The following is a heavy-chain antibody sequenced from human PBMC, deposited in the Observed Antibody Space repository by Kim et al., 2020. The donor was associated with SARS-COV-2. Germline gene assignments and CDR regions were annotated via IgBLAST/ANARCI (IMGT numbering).Heavy chain of an antibody. J-gene: IGHJ3*02. CDR2: ISAYNGNT. Sequence: ASVKVSCKASGYTFTSYGISWVRQAPGQGLEWMGWISAYNGNTNYAQKLQGRVTMTTDTSTSTAYMELRSLRSDDTAVYYCARGVLRYFDWVKYAFDIWGQGTMVTVSS. D-gene: IGHD3-9*01. CDR1: GYTFTSYG. V-gene: IGHV1-18*04. CDR3: ARGVLRYFDWVKYAFDI.